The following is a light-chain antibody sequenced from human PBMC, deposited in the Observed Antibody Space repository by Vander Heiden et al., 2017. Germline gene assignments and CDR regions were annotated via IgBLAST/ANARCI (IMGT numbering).Light chain of an antibody. CDR3: QQYANIPLT. V-gene: IGKV1-33*01. J-gene: IGKJ4*01. CDR1: QDITSY. Sequence: DIQMTQSPSSLSASVGDRVIITCQASQDITSYLNWYQQKPGKAPKLLMYAASNLETGVPSRFSGSGSGTDFTLTISSLQPEDIATYHCQQYANIPLTFGGGTKVEIK. CDR2: AAS.